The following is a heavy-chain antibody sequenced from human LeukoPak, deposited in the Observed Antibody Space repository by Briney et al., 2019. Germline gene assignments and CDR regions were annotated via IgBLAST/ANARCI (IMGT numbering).Heavy chain of an antibody. D-gene: IGHD4-17*01. CDR2: IYTSGST. CDR3: ARDLGGYGETPYDY. CDR1: GGSISSYY. V-gene: IGHV4-4*07. J-gene: IGHJ4*02. Sequence: KASETLSLTCTVSGGSISSYYWSWIRQPAGKGLEWIGRIYTSGSTNYNPSLKSRVTMSVDTSKNQFSLKLSSVTAADTAVYYCARDLGGYGETPYDYWGQGTLVTVSS.